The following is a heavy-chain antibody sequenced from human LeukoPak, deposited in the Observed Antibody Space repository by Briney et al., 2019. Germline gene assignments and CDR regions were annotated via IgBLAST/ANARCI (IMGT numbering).Heavy chain of an antibody. CDR2: NSNNGGYT. Sequence: GGSLRLSCAASGFTFSSSAMSWVRQAPGKGLEWVSANSNNGGYTYYADSVQGRFTISRDNSKSTLCLQMNSLRAEDTAVYYCAKQLGYCSDGSCYFPYWGQGTLVTVSS. CDR3: AKQLGYCSDGSCYFPY. D-gene: IGHD2-15*01. V-gene: IGHV3-23*01. CDR1: GFTFSSSA. J-gene: IGHJ4*02.